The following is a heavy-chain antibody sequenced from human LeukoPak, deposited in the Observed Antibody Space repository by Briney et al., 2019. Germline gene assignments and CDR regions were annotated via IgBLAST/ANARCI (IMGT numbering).Heavy chain of an antibody. CDR2: NSNNGGYT. Sequence: GGSLRLSCAASGFTFSSSAMSWVRQAPGKGLEWVSANSNNGGYTYYADSVQGRFTISRDNSKSTLCLQMNSLRAEDTAVYYCAKQLGYCSDGSCYFPYWGQGTLVTVSS. CDR3: AKQLGYCSDGSCYFPY. D-gene: IGHD2-15*01. V-gene: IGHV3-23*01. CDR1: GFTFSSSA. J-gene: IGHJ4*02.